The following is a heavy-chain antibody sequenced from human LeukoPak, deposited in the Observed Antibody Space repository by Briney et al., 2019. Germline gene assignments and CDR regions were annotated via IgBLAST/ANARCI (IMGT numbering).Heavy chain of an antibody. Sequence: ASVKVSRKASGGTFSSYAISWVRQAPGQGLEWMGGIIPIFGTANYAQKFQGRVTITADESTSTAYMELSSLRSEDTAVYYCATHGDYGVSFDYWGQGTLVTVSS. V-gene: IGHV1-69*13. D-gene: IGHD4-17*01. CDR2: IIPIFGTA. CDR3: ATHGDYGVSFDY. J-gene: IGHJ4*02. CDR1: GGTFSSYA.